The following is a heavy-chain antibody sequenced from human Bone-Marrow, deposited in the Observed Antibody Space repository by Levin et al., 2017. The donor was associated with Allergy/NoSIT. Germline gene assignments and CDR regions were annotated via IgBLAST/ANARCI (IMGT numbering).Heavy chain of an antibody. V-gene: IGHV3-48*03. CDR1: GFTFSSYE. Sequence: GGSLRLSCAASGFTFSSYEMNWVRQAPGKGLEWVSYISSSGSTIYYADSVKGRFTISRDNAKNSLYLQMNSLRAEDTAVYYCASRFLEWYYGMDVWGQGTTVTVSS. CDR2: ISSSGSTI. J-gene: IGHJ6*02. CDR3: ASRFLEWYYGMDV. D-gene: IGHD3-3*01.